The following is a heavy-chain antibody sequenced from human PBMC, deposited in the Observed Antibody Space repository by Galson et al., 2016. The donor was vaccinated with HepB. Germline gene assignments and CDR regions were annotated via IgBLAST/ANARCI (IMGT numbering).Heavy chain of an antibody. CDR1: GFTFSRYD. CDR2: IGTIGDS. J-gene: IGHJ4*02. D-gene: IGHD5-24*01. Sequence: SLRLSCAASGFTFSRYDMHWVRQATGKGLEWVSAIGTIGDSCYSDSVKGRFTISRGDAKNSLYLQMNSLRAEDTAVYYCARAPLEMATIQRGYFDYWGQGTLVTVSS. CDR3: ARAPLEMATIQRGYFDY. V-gene: IGHV3-13*01.